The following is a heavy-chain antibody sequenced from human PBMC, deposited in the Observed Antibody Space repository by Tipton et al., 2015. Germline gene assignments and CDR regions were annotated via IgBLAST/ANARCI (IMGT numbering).Heavy chain of an antibody. D-gene: IGHD2-8*01. V-gene: IGHV4-39*01. CDR3: ARLKIDGFYKWGDLDY. CDR2: VDYSGTT. Sequence: TLSLTCTVSGGYIASSIYQWGWIRQSPGKGLEWIGHVDYSGTTYYNPSLKSRVTISVDTSKNQFSLKVTSVTAADTAVYYCARLKIDGFYKWGDLDYWGQGTLVTVSS. CDR1: GGYIASSIYQ. J-gene: IGHJ4*02.